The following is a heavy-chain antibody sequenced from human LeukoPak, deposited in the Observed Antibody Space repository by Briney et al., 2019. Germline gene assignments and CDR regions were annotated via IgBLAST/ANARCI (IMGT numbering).Heavy chain of an antibody. D-gene: IGHD2-2*02. Sequence: GESLQISCKGSGSSFTSNWIGWVRQMPGKGLECMGIIYLRDSDTRYNPSFRGQVTISADKSLNTAYLHWSSLKASDTAMYYCARHLRDIVVVPAAIGGVDYWGQGTLVTVSS. CDR2: IYLRDSDT. J-gene: IGHJ4*02. V-gene: IGHV5-51*01. CDR1: GSSFTSNW. CDR3: ARHLRDIVVVPAAIGGVDY.